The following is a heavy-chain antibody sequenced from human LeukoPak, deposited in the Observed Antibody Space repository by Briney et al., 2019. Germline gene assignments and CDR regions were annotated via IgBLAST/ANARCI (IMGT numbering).Heavy chain of an antibody. D-gene: IGHD3-22*01. CDR3: ARDSSGGNYYDSSGYYYEDY. CDR1: GFTFSSYA. V-gene: IGHV3-30*14. Sequence: QAGGSLRLSCAASGFTFSSYAMHWVRQAPGKGLEWVAVISYDGTNKYYADSVKGRFTISRDNSKNTLYLQMNSLRAEDTAVYYCARDSSGGNYYDSSGYYYEDYWGQGTLVTVSS. CDR2: ISYDGTNK. J-gene: IGHJ4*02.